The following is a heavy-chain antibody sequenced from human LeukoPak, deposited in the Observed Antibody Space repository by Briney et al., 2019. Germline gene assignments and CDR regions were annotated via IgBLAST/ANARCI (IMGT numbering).Heavy chain of an antibody. V-gene: IGHV3-53*01. CDR1: GFTFSSYA. Sequence: GGSLRLSCAASGFTFSSYAMSWVRQAPGKGLEWVSVIYTGGSTYYADSVKGRFTISRDNSKNTLYLQMNSLRAEDTAVYYCAREPDFWSGYHFWGQGTLATVSS. D-gene: IGHD3-3*01. J-gene: IGHJ4*02. CDR2: IYTGGST. CDR3: AREPDFWSGYHF.